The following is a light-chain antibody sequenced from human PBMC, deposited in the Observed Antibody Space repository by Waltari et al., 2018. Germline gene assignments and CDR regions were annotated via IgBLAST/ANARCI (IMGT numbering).Light chain of an antibody. CDR1: RPHLGDNY. V-gene: IGLV1-47*01. J-gene: IGLJ3*02. Sequence: QSVLTQPPSASGTPGLRATITCSASRPHLGDNYLYSYQQLPGTAPKLLIYRNNQRPSGVPDRFSGSKSGTSASLAISGLRSEDEADYYCAAWDDSLSGRVFGGGTKVTVL. CDR2: RNN. CDR3: AAWDDSLSGRV.